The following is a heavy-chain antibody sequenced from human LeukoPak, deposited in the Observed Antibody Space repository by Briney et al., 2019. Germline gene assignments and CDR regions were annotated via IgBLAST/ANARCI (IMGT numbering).Heavy chain of an antibody. Sequence: ASVKVSCKASGYTFTSYYMHWVRQAPGQGLEWMGIINPSGGSTSYAQKFQGRVTMTRDTSTSTVYMELSSLRSEDTAVYYCARFPHTLRSGYYYGMDVWGQGTTVTVSS. J-gene: IGHJ6*02. CDR2: INPSGGST. CDR3: ARFPHTLRSGYYYGMDV. CDR1: GYTFTSYY. D-gene: IGHD5/OR15-5a*01. V-gene: IGHV1-46*01.